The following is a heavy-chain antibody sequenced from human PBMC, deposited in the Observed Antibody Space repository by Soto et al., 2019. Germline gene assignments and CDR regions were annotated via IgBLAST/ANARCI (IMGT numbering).Heavy chain of an antibody. D-gene: IGHD2-2*02. CDR1: GGSISSGAFY. V-gene: IGHV4-31*03. CDR2: IYYSGST. Sequence: SETLSLTCTVSGGSISSGAFYWSWIRQHPGKGLEWIGYIYYSGSTYYNPSLKSRVTISVDTSKNQFSLKLSSVTAADTAVYYCARTHIVVVPAAISPWFDPWGQGTLVTVSS. J-gene: IGHJ5*02. CDR3: ARTHIVVVPAAISPWFDP.